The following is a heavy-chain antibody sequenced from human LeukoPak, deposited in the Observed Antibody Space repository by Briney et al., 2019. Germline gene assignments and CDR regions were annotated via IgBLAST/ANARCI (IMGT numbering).Heavy chain of an antibody. V-gene: IGHV1-24*01. J-gene: IGHJ4*02. CDR1: GYTLTELF. CDR2: FDPEDGET. CDR3: ATGREYSSVDTFDY. Sequence: ASVKVSCKVSGYTLTELFMHWVRQAPGKGPEWMGGFDPEDGETIYAQKFQGRVTMTEDTSTDTAYMELSSLRSEDTAVYYCATGREYSSVDTFDYWGQGTLVTVSS. D-gene: IGHD6-19*01.